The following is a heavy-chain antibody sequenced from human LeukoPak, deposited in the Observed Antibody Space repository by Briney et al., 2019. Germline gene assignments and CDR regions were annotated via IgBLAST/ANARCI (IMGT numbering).Heavy chain of an antibody. CDR2: INHSGST. V-gene: IGHV4-34*01. Sequence: SETLSLTCAVYDGSFSGYFWTWIRQPPGKGLEWIGEINHSGSTNYNPSLKSRVTISVDTSKNQFSLKLSSVTAADTAVYYCARVTVVPAAIASSSVDYWGQGTLVTVSS. CDR1: DGSFSGYF. D-gene: IGHD2-2*01. CDR3: ARVTVVPAAIASSSVDY. J-gene: IGHJ4*02.